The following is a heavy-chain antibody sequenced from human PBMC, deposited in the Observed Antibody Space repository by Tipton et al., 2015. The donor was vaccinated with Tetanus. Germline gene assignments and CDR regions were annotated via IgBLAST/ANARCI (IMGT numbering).Heavy chain of an antibody. CDR3: AAESARGKNWFTP. V-gene: IGHV4-31*03. Sequence: TLSLTCTVSGGSINTGDFLWTWIRQHPRTGLEWIGYISNRGNSYSNPSLKGRVSLSVDKSASQFSLRLTSATSADSAVYYCAAESARGKNWFTPWGQGIVVSVSS. J-gene: IGHJ5*02. CDR2: ISNRGNS. CDR1: GGSINTGDFL.